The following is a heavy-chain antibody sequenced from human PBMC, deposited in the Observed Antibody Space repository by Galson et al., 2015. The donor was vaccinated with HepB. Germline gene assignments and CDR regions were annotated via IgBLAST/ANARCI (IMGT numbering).Heavy chain of an antibody. CDR1: GFTFSNYA. Sequence: SLRLSCAASGFTFSNYAMSWVRQAPGKGLEWVSAISGGGTNTYYADSVKGRFTISRDKSTNTLYLRMNSLRAGDTAVYFCAKDLAWNFVFDYWGQGTLVTVSS. J-gene: IGHJ4*02. D-gene: IGHD1-7*01. CDR3: AKDLAWNFVFDY. V-gene: IGHV3-23*01. CDR2: ISGGGTNT.